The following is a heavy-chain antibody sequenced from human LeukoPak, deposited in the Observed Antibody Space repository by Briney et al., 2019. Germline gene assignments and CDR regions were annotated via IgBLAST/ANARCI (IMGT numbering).Heavy chain of an antibody. D-gene: IGHD6-19*01. J-gene: IGHJ4*02. V-gene: IGHV4-39*01. CDR2: IYYSGST. CDR3: ARHFVAVAPFFDY. Sequence: SSETLSLTCTVSGGSISSSSYYWGWIRQPPGKGLEWIGSIYYSGSTYYNPSLKSRVTISVDTSKNQFSLKLSSVTAADTAVYYCARHFVAVAPFFDYWGQGTLVTVSS. CDR1: GGSISSSSYY.